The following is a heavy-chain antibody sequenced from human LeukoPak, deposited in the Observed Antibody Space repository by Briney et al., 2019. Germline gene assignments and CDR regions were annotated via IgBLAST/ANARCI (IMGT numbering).Heavy chain of an antibody. CDR1: GFTFSSYW. CDR3: ARGKSAPPELRYFDWLHPPFDC. Sequence: PGGSLRLSCAASGFTFSSYWMSWVRQAPGKGLEWVANIKQDGSEKYYVDSVKGRFTISRDNAKNSLYLQMNSLRAEDTAVYYCARGKSAPPELRYFDWLHPPFDCWGQGTLVTVSS. CDR2: IKQDGSEK. V-gene: IGHV3-7*01. D-gene: IGHD3-9*01. J-gene: IGHJ4*02.